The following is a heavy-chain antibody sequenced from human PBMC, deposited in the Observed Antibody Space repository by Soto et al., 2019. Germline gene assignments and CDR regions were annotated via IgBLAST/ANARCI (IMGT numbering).Heavy chain of an antibody. V-gene: IGHV1-18*01. CDR1: GYTFTTHG. CDR2: ISAYNANT. J-gene: IGHJ4*02. D-gene: IGHD3-22*01. CDR3: ARDYYDTSRYFDY. Sequence: QVQLVQSGAEVKKPGASVKVSCKASGYTFTTHGISWVRQAPRQGLEWMGWISAYNANTNYAQKFLGRVTMTTDTSTSTAYMALRSLRSDDTAVYYCARDYYDTSRYFDYWVQGTLVTVSS.